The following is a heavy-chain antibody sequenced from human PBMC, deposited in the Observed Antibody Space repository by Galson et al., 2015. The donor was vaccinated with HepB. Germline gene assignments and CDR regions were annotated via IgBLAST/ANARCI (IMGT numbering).Heavy chain of an antibody. CDR3: AKGDYYYDSSGYYNYYYYGMDV. CDR2: ISGSGGST. D-gene: IGHD3-22*01. CDR1: GFTFSSYA. Sequence: SCAASGFTFSSYAMSWVRQAPGKGLEWVSAISGSGGSTYYADSVKGRFTISRDNSKNTLYLQMNSLRAEDTAVYYCAKGDYYYDSSGYYNYYYYGMDVWGQGTTVTVSS. V-gene: IGHV3-23*01. J-gene: IGHJ6*02.